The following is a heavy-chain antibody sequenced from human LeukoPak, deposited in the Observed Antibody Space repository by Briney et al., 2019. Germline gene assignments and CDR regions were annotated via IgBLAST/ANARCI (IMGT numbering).Heavy chain of an antibody. Sequence: SETLSLTCTVSGGSVSSGSYYWSWIRQPPGKGLEWIGYIYYSGSTNYNPSLKSRVTISVDTSKNQFSLKLSSVTAADTAVYYCAKEVGYYDSSGSHDAFDIWGQGTMVTVSS. V-gene: IGHV4-61*01. CDR2: IYYSGST. CDR3: AKEVGYYDSSGSHDAFDI. J-gene: IGHJ3*02. D-gene: IGHD3-22*01. CDR1: GGSVSSGSYY.